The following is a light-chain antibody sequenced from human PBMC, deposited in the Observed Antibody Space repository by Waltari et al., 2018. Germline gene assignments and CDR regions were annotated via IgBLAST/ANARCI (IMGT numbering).Light chain of an antibody. J-gene: IGKJ2*01. Sequence: DIVMTPPSPSSLVTLGQPASTPSRSTQRLVHSEGNTYLSWLHQGPGQPPRLLIYKIPNRFSGVPDKFSGSWAWTDFTLKISRVEAEDVGVYYCMQATRFPRSFGQGTKLDI. CDR3: MQATRFPRS. CDR1: QRLVHSEGNTY. CDR2: KIP. V-gene: IGKV2-24*01.